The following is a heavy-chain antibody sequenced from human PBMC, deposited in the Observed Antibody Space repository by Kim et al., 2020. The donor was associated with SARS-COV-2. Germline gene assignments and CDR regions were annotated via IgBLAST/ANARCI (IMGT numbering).Heavy chain of an antibody. V-gene: IGHV1-2*02. CDR1: GYTFTAYF. D-gene: IGHD6-19*01. CDR2: LNPKSGDT. CDR3: ARSVASSPHDH. Sequence: ASVKVSCKASGYTFTAYFIHWVRQAPEQGLEWMGWLNPKSGDTTYAQKFEGRVTMTSDTSITTAYIEVSGLRYDDPAVYYCARSVASSPHDHLCQGTPVT. J-gene: IGHJ5*02.